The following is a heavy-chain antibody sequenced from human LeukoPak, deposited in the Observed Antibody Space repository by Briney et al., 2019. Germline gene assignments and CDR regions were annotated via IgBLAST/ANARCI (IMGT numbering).Heavy chain of an antibody. CDR3: SKDVVPDSGWDLDY. CDR2: IYNSGSKT. J-gene: IGHJ4*02. D-gene: IGHD6-19*01. CDR1: GFSFGTYS. V-gene: IGHV3-23*05. Sequence: PGGSLRLSCTASGFSFGTYSMTWVRQGPGKGLEWVSSIYNSGSKTFYADSVKGRFTISRDNSKNTLYLQMNRLTAEDTAIYYCSKDVVPDSGWDLDYWGQGTLVTVSS.